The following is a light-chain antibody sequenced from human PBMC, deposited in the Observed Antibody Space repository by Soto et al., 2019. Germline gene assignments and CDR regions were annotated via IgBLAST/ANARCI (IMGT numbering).Light chain of an antibody. V-gene: IGLV2-14*03. CDR1: SSDVGGFNF. J-gene: IGLJ1*01. Sequence: QSALTLPASVSGSPGQSITISCTGTSSDVGGFNFVSWYQQHPGKAPKVMIYDVSDRPSGVSNRFSGSKSGNTASLTISGLQAEDEADYYCSSYTSSTLGVFGTGTKVTVL. CDR3: SSYTSSTLGV. CDR2: DVS.